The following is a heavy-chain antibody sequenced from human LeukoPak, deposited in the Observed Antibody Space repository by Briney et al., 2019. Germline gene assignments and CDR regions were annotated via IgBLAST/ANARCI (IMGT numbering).Heavy chain of an antibody. J-gene: IGHJ4*02. V-gene: IGHV4-39*07. CDR2: IYYSGST. Sequence: SETLSLTCTVPGGSISSSSYYWGWIRQPPGKGLEWIGSIYYSGSTYYNPSLKSRVTISVDTSKNQFSLKLSSVTAADTAVYYCASGRAGVVVPAAIRYWGQGTLVTVSS. CDR3: ASGRAGVVVPAAIRY. D-gene: IGHD2-2*01. CDR1: GGSISSSSYY.